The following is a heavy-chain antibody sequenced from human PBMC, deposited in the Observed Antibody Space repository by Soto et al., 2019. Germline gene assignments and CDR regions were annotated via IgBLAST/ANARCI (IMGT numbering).Heavy chain of an antibody. V-gene: IGHV1-46*01. CDR3: AIVRMATISRDGVDV. J-gene: IGHJ3*01. D-gene: IGHD5-12*01. Sequence: QVQLVQSGAEVKKPGASVKVSCKASGYTFTSYYLHWVRQAPGQGLEWMGRINPYRGTTNYAQKFQGGVTRTTDTCTNAVYVELSRLRTMDTAGYYCAIVRMATISRDGVDVWGQGTRVTVSS. CDR1: GYTFTSYY. CDR2: INPYRGTT.